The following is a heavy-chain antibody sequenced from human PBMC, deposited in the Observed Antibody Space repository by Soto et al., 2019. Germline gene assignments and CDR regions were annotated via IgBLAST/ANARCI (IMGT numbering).Heavy chain of an antibody. V-gene: IGHV4-34*01. CDR2: INHSGST. CDR3: ARVGLVHVLSGYYSFYYSYYSMDV. Sequence: SETLSLTCAVYGGSFSGYYWSWIRQPPGKGLEWIGEINHSGSTNYNPSLKSRVTISVDTSKNQFSLKLSSVTAADTAVYYCARVGLVHVLSGYYSFYYSYYSMDVWGKGTTVTVSS. J-gene: IGHJ6*03. D-gene: IGHD3-3*02. CDR1: GGSFSGYY.